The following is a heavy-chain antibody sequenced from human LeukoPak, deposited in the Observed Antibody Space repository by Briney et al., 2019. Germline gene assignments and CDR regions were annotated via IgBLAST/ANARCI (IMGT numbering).Heavy chain of an antibody. Sequence: SETLSLTCTVSGGSISSSSYYWGWIRQPPGKGLEWIGSIHHSGRTYYNPSLKSRVTISVDTSKNQFSLKLSSVTAADTAVYYCARDHLANLASRLFDPWGQGTLVTVSS. CDR3: ARDHLANLASRLFDP. D-gene: IGHD1-1*01. CDR2: IHHSGRT. CDR1: GGSISSSSYY. J-gene: IGHJ5*02. V-gene: IGHV4-39*07.